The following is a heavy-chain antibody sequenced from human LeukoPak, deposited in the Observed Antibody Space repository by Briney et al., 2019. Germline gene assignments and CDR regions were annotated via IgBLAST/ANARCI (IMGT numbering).Heavy chain of an antibody. CDR1: GYTFTGYY. J-gene: IGHJ4*02. D-gene: IGHD5-18*01. Sequence: GASVKVSCKASGYTFTGYYMHWVRQAPGQGLEWMGRINPNSGGTNYAQKFQGRVTMTRDTSISTAYMELSRLRSDGTAVYYCARDRGYSYGYDPDYWGQGTLVTVSS. V-gene: IGHV1-2*06. CDR3: ARDRGYSYGYDPDY. CDR2: INPNSGGT.